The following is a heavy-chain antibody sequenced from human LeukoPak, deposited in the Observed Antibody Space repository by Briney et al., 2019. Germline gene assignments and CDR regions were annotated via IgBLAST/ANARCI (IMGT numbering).Heavy chain of an antibody. CDR3: ARVAYYYYYGMDV. CDR2: IIPILGIA. Sequence: GASVKVSCKASGGTFSSYAISWVRQAPGQGLEWMGRIIPILGIANYAQKFQGRVTITADKSTSTAYMELSSLRSEDTAVYYCARVAYYYYYGMDVWGQGTTVTVSS. J-gene: IGHJ6*02. CDR1: GGTFSSYA. V-gene: IGHV1-69*04.